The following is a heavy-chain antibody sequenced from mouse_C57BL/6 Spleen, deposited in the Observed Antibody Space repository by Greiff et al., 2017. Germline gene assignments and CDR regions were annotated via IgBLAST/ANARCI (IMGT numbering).Heavy chain of an antibody. CDR1: GYTFTSYG. V-gene: IGHV1-81*01. Sequence: VQLVESGAELARPGASVKLSCKASGYTFTSYGISWVKQRTGQGLEWIGEIYPRSGYTYYNEKFKGKATLTADKSSSTAYMELRSLTSEDSAVYFCAVLLLIFDYWGQGTTLTVSS. D-gene: IGHD1-1*01. J-gene: IGHJ2*01. CDR2: IYPRSGYT. CDR3: AVLLLIFDY.